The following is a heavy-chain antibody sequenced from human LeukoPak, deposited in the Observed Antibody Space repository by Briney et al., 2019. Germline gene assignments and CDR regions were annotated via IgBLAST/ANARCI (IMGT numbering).Heavy chain of an antibody. V-gene: IGHV7-4-1*02. CDR2: INTNTGNP. J-gene: IGHJ4*02. D-gene: IGHD5-12*01. CDR3: ARGKYSGYDYLWDY. Sequence: ASVKVSCKASGYTFTSYAMNWVRQAPGQGLEWMGWINTNTGNPTYAQGFTGRFVFSLDTSVSTAYLQISSLKAEGTAVYYCARGKYSGYDYLWDYWGQGTLVTVSS. CDR1: GYTFTSYA.